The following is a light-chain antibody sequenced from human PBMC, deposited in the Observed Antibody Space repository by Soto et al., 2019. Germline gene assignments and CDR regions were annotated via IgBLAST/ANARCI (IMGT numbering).Light chain of an antibody. V-gene: IGLV1-51*01. Sequence: QAVVTQPPSVSAAPGQKVTISCSGSSSNIGNNYVSWYQHLPGTAPKLLIYDSTKRPSGIPDRFSGSKSGTSATLGITGLQTGDEADYYCGTWDSSLGVFVFGTGTKVTVL. J-gene: IGLJ1*01. CDR2: DST. CDR3: GTWDSSLGVFV. CDR1: SSNIGNNY.